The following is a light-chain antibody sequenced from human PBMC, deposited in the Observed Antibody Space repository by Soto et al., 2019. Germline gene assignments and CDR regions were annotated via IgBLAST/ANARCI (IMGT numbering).Light chain of an antibody. CDR2: AVS. Sequence: EVVLTQSPGTLSLSPGERATLSCRASQSVNSSYLAWYQQIPGQAPRLLIYAVSNRATGIPDRFSGSGSGTDFTLTISRLEPEDFAVYYCQQYDRSHLTFGGGTKVELK. J-gene: IGKJ4*01. CDR1: QSVNSSY. CDR3: QQYDRSHLT. V-gene: IGKV3-20*01.